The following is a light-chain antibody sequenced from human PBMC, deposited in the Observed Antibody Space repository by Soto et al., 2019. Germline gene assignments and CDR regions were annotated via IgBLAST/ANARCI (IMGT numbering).Light chain of an antibody. CDR3: QQFGSSPT. J-gene: IGKJ4*01. Sequence: EIVLTQSPGTLSLSPGERATLLCRASQTISSTFLAWYQQKPGQAPRLLIYGASSRATGIPDRFSDSGSGTDFTLTISRLEPEDFAVYYCQQFGSSPTFGGGTKVEIK. CDR1: QTISSTF. CDR2: GAS. V-gene: IGKV3-20*01.